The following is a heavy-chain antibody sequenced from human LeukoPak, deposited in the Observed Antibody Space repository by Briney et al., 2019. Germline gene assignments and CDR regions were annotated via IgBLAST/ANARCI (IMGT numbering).Heavy chain of an antibody. J-gene: IGHJ6*03. CDR2: IYTSGST. CDR1: GGSISSGSYY. Sequence: SETLSLTRTVSGGSISSGSYYWSWIRQPAGKGLEWIGRIYTSGSTNYNPSLKSRVTISVDTSKNQFSLKLSSVTAADTAVYYCARDSTTPYYYYMDVWGKGTTVTVSS. D-gene: IGHD2/OR15-2a*01. CDR3: ARDSTTPYYYYMDV. V-gene: IGHV4-61*02.